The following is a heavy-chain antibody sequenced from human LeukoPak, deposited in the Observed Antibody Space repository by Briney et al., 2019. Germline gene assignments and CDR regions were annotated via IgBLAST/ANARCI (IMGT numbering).Heavy chain of an antibody. CDR2: ISAYNGNT. Sequence: ASVKVSCKASGYTFTSYGISWVRQAPGEGLEWMGWISAYNGNTNYAQKLQGRVTMTTDTSTSTAYMELRSLRSDDTAVYYCARDLGGNSFYYYYGMDVWGQGTTVTVSS. CDR3: ARDLGGNSFYYYYGMDV. CDR1: GYTFTSYG. V-gene: IGHV1-18*01. D-gene: IGHD4-23*01. J-gene: IGHJ6*02.